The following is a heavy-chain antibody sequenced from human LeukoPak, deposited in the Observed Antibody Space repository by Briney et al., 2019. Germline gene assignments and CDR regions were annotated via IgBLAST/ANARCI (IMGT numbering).Heavy chain of an antibody. D-gene: IGHD6-13*01. Sequence: GGSLRLSCAASGFTFSSYWMSWVRQALGKGLEWVAFIRYDGSNKYYADSVKGRFTISRDNSKNTLYLQMTSLRAEDTAVYYCAKDQDLYSSSWYYFDYWGQGTLVTVSS. J-gene: IGHJ4*02. CDR1: GFTFSSYW. CDR2: IRYDGSNK. V-gene: IGHV3-30*02. CDR3: AKDQDLYSSSWYYFDY.